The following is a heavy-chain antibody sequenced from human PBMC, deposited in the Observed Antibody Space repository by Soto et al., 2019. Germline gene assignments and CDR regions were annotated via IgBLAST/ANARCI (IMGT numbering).Heavy chain of an antibody. Sequence: QVHLVESGGGVVQAGRSLRLSCTASGLTLNSFAIHWVHQAPGKGLEWVSVISEDGGNKYFAESVRGRFLISRDNSKNTVYLQMNSLSLEDTAVYFCARRLTRTVSALGYWGQGTLVSVSS. J-gene: IGHJ4*02. CDR1: GLTLNSFA. V-gene: IGHV3-30-3*01. D-gene: IGHD6-19*01. CDR2: ISEDGGNK. CDR3: ARRLTRTVSALGY.